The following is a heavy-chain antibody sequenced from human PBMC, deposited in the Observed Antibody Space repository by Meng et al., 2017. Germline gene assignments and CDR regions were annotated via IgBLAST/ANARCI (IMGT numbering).Heavy chain of an antibody. CDR2: INPNSGGT. J-gene: IGHJ4*02. V-gene: IGHV1-2*06. CDR1: GYPFTGYY. CDR3: ARMNYGSGSRRLDY. D-gene: IGHD3-10*01. Sequence: QVQVVESGAEVKKPGASVKVSCKDSGYPFTGYYMHWVRQAPGQGLEWMGRINPNSGGTNYAQKFQGRVTMTRDTSISTAYMELSRLRSDDTAVYYCARMNYGSGSRRLDYWGQGTLVTVSS.